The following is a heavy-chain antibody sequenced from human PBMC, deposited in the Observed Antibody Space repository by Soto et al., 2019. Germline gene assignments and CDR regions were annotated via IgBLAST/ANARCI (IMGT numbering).Heavy chain of an antibody. Sequence: PSQTFSLTCAITGDSVSSNSAGWSWVRQSPSRGLEWLGRTYYRSKWYYEYAVSVRGRITINPDTSKNQYSLRLNSVTPEDTAVYFCARGEQYSGRIFDYWGQGTLVTVSS. D-gene: IGHD1-26*01. CDR1: GDSVSSNSAG. V-gene: IGHV6-1*01. J-gene: IGHJ4*01. CDR3: ARGEQYSGRIFDY. CDR2: TYYRSKWYY.